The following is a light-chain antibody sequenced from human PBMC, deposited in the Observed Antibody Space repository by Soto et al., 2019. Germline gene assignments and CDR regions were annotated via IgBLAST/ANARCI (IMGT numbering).Light chain of an antibody. V-gene: IGLV3-21*04. CDR2: YDS. J-gene: IGLJ3*02. CDR3: QVWDSSSDHHWV. Sequence: SYELTQPPSVSVAPGKTARITCGGNNIGSKSVHWYQQKPGQAPVLVIYYDSDRPSGIPERFSGSNSGNTATLTISRVEAGDEAGYYCQVWDSSSDHHWVFGGGTKVTVL. CDR1: NIGSKS.